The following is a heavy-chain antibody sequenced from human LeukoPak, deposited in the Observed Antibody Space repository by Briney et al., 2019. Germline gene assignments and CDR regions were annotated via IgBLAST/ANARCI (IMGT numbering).Heavy chain of an antibody. D-gene: IGHD4-17*01. J-gene: IGHJ4*02. CDR3: ARDEDYGIFVNVDY. Sequence: ASVKVSCKASGYTFTSYGISWVRRAPGQGLEWMGWISAYNGNTNYAQKLQGRVTMTTDTPTSTAYMELRSLRSDDTAVYYCARDEDYGIFVNVDYWGQGTLVTVSS. CDR2: ISAYNGNT. V-gene: IGHV1-18*01. CDR1: GYTFTSYG.